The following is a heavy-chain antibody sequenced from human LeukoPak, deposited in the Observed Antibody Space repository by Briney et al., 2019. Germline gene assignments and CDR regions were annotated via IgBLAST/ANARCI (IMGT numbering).Heavy chain of an antibody. V-gene: IGHV3-21*01. J-gene: IGHJ3*02. CDR3: ARDQGGAFDI. CDR2: ISSSSSYI. CDR1: GFTFSSYS. Sequence: GGSLRLSCAASGFTFSSYSMNWVRQAPGKGLEWVSSISSSSSYIYYADSVKGRFTVSRDNAKNSLYLQMNSLRAEDTAVYYCARDQGGAFDIWGQGTMVTVSS. D-gene: IGHD3-16*01.